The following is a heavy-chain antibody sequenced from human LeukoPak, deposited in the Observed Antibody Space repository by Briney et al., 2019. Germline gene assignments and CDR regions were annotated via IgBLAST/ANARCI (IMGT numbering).Heavy chain of an antibody. V-gene: IGHV4-39*07. CDR3: AGSKYHYHSSGYYYGAFDI. CDR1: GGSISSSSYY. CDR2: IYYSGST. Sequence: PSETLSLTCTVSGGSISSSSYYWGWIRQPPGKGLEWIGSIYYSGSTYYNPSLKSRVTISVDTSKNQFSLKLSSVTAADTAVYRCAGSKYHYHSSGYYYGAFDIWGQGTMVTVSS. J-gene: IGHJ3*02. D-gene: IGHD3-22*01.